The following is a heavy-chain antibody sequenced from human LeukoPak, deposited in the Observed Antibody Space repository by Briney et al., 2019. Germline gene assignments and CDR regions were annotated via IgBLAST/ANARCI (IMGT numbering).Heavy chain of an antibody. D-gene: IGHD6-19*01. Sequence: SETLSLTCTVSGGSISSYYWSWIRQPAGKGLEWIGRIYTSGRTKYNPSLKSRVTMSVDTSKNQFSLKLSSVTAADTAVYYCAREDSSGWFPYYWGQGTLVTVSS. V-gene: IGHV4-4*07. J-gene: IGHJ4*02. CDR2: IYTSGRT. CDR1: GGSISSYY. CDR3: AREDSSGWFPYY.